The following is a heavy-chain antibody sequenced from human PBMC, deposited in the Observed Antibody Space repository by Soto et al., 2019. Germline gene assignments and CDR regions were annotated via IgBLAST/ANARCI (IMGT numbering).Heavy chain of an antibody. D-gene: IGHD3-3*01. CDR2: IYYSGST. J-gene: IGHJ4*02. V-gene: IGHV4-39*01. Sequence: QLQLQESGPGLVKPSETLSLTCTVSGGSISSSSYYWGWIRQPPGKGLGWIGSIYYSGSTYYNPSRKSRVTISVDTSKNQFSLKLSSVTAADTAVYYCARQTYYDFWSGYYSYFDYWGQGTLVTVSS. CDR1: GGSISSSSYY. CDR3: ARQTYYDFWSGYYSYFDY.